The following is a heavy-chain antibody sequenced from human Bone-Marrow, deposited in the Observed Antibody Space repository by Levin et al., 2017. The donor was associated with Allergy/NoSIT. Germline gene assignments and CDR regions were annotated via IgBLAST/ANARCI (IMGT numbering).Heavy chain of an antibody. CDR3: PLIRDHGDHAANAFDL. CDR1: GVSITSTHW. CDR2: IYQTGST. D-gene: IGHD4-17*01. J-gene: IGHJ3*01. Sequence: SETLSLTCAVSGVSITSTHWWSWVRQPPGKGLEWIGEIYQTGSTNYNPSLKSRVSISVDKYKNQFTLGLTSVTAADAAVYYCPLIRDHGDHAANAFDLWGPGTMVAIST. V-gene: IGHV4-4*02.